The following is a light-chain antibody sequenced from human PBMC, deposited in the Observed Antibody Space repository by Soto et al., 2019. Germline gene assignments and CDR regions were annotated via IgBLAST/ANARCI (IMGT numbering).Light chain of an antibody. J-gene: IGKJ1*01. CDR1: QGISSY. V-gene: IGKV1D-8*03. CDR2: AAS. Sequence: VIWVTQSPSLLSASTGDRVTISFRMSQGISSYLAWYQQKPGKAPELLIYAASTLQSGVPSRFSGSESGTEFTLTITSLQADDFATYYCQQYDKYWTFGQGTKVDIK. CDR3: QQYDKYWT.